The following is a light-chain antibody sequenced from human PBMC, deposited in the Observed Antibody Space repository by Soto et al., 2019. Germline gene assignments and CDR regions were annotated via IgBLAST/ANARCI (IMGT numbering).Light chain of an antibody. J-gene: IGKJ1*01. CDR2: DAS. CDR1: QSISSW. V-gene: IGKV1-5*01. Sequence: DIPMTQSPSTLSASVGDRVTITCRASQSISSWLAWYQQKPGKAPKLLIYDASSLESGVPSRFSGSGSGTEFTLTMRTLQPYDFQTYYCQSPSSAFGQGTKVEIK. CDR3: QSPSSA.